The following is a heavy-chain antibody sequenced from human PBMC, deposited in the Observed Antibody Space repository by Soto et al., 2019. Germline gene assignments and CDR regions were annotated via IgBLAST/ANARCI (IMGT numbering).Heavy chain of an antibody. CDR3: ASMNNYDFWSGYPVSGDCYSCYYGMDV. CDR2: ISSGGFTI. V-gene: IGHV3-48*01. D-gene: IGHD3-3*01. J-gene: IGHJ6*02. Sequence: GGTLTLSCVASDFCFISSSMNCGIQAPVMELEWVSSISSGGFTIYYADSVKGRFTSSRDNVKNSLYLRMDSLRVEDTAVYYCASMNNYDFWSGYPVSGDCYSCYYGMDVWGQGT. CDR1: DFCFISSS.